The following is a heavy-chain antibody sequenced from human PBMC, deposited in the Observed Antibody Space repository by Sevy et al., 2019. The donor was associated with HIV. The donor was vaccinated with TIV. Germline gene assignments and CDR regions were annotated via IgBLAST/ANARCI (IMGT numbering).Heavy chain of an antibody. D-gene: IGHD2-2*03. J-gene: IGHJ4*02. CDR2: ISYDGSNK. Sequence: GGSLRLSCAASGFTFSSYGMHWVRQAPGKGLEWVAVISYDGSNKYYADSVKGRFTISRDNSKNTLYLQMSSLRAEDTAVYYCAKNELDIVVVPAALDYWGQGTLVTVSS. CDR3: AKNELDIVVVPAALDY. CDR1: GFTFSSYG. V-gene: IGHV3-30*18.